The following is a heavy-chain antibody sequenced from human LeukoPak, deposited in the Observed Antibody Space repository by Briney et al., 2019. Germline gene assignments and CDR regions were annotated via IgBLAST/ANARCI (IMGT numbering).Heavy chain of an antibody. CDR1: GYTLTELS. J-gene: IGHJ6*02. Sequence: ASVKVSCKVSGYTLTELSMHWVRQAPGKGLEWMGGFDPENGETIYAQKFQGRVTMTEDTSTDTAYMELSSLRSEDTAVYYCATDPPVVPAAMTSYYYYDMDVWGQGTTVTVSS. CDR2: FDPENGET. CDR3: ATDPPVVPAAMTSYYYYDMDV. V-gene: IGHV1-24*01. D-gene: IGHD2-2*01.